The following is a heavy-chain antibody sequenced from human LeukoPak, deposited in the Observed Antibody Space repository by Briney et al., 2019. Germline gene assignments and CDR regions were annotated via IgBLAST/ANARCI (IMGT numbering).Heavy chain of an antibody. J-gene: IGHJ6*03. CDR1: GGTFSSYA. CDR2: IIPIFGTA. D-gene: IGHD5-24*01. Sequence: ASVKVSCKASGGTFSSYAISWVRQAPGQGLEWMGGIIPIFGTANCAQKFQGRVTITTDESTSTAYMELSSLRSEDTAVYYCAREVGGYNYRHHYYYYMDVWGKGTTVTVSS. V-gene: IGHV1-69*05. CDR3: AREVGGYNYRHHYYYYMDV.